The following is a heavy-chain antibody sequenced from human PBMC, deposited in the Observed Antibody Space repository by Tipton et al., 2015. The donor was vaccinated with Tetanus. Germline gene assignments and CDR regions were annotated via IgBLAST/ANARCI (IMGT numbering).Heavy chain of an antibody. D-gene: IGHD2-2*01. V-gene: IGHV3-30*18. CDR1: GFSFSDYG. J-gene: IGHJ4*02. CDR3: GKGYTFYHGSAIGH. CDR2: ISFDGKTE. Sequence: SLRLSCAASGFSFSDYGMHWVRQAPGQGLEWLAVISFDGKTEDYADSGKGRFTLSRDNSKSTLFLQMNSLRAEDTAVYFCGKGYTFYHGSAIGHLGQGTLVTVSS.